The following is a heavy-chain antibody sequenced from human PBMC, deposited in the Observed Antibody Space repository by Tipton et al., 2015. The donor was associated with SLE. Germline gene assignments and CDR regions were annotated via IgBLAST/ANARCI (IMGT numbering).Heavy chain of an antibody. J-gene: IGHJ6*02. CDR2: FYYSGST. D-gene: IGHD3-10*01. V-gene: IGHV4-39*07. CDR3: ARGGLWFRKGYMDV. Sequence: TLSLTCSVSGGYISSSTSWWGWIRQPPGKGLEWIGNFYYSGSTNYNPSPKSRVTISVDTSKNQFSLKLTSVTAADTAVYYCARGGLWFRKGYMDVWGQGTTVTVSS. CDR1: GGYISSSTSW.